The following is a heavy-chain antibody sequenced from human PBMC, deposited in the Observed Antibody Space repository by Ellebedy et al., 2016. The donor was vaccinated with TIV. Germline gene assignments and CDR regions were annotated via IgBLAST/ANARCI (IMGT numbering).Heavy chain of an antibody. CDR3: ASWFGELLYVRWFDP. D-gene: IGHD3-10*01. CDR1: GGSISRSSYY. V-gene: IGHV4-39*01. J-gene: IGHJ5*02. Sequence: GSLRLSCTVSGGSISRSSYYWGWIRQSPQKGLEWIGSIYYTGSTFYNPSLKSRVTISVDTSKSQFSLRLTSVTAADTAVYYCASWFGELLYVRWFDPWGQGTLVTVSS. CDR2: IYYTGST.